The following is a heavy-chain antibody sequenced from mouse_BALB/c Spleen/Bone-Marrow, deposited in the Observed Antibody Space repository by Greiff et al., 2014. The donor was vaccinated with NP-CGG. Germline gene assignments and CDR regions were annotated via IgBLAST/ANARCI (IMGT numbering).Heavy chain of an antibody. CDR1: CYTFTTYW. D-gene: IGHD2-1*01. V-gene: IGHV1S81*02. J-gene: IGHJ3*01. CDR2: INPSNGRT. CDR3: ARGDGKYAFAY. Sequence: LVESGAELVKPGASVKLSCKASCYTFTTYWMQWVKQRPGQGLEWIGEINPSNGRTNYNEKFKRKATLTVDKSSSTAYMQLSSLTSEDSAVYYCARGDGKYAFAYWGQGTLVTVSA.